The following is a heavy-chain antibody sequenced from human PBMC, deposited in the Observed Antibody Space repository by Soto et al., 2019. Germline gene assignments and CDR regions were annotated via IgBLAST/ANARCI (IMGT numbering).Heavy chain of an antibody. J-gene: IGHJ2*01. V-gene: IGHV1-69*12. D-gene: IGHD5-12*01. CDR1: GGTFSSYA. CDR2: IIPIFGTA. Sequence: QVQLVQSVAEVKKPGSSVKVSCKASGGTFSSYAISWVRQAPGQGLEWMGGIIPIFGTANYAQKFQGRVTITADESTSTAYMELSSLRSEDAAVYYCARRAYSGYDTRWYFDLWGRGTLVTVSS. CDR3: ARRAYSGYDTRWYFDL.